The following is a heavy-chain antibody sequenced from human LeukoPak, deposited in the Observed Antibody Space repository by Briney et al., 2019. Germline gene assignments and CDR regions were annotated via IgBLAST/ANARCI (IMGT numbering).Heavy chain of an antibody. CDR2: INHSGST. Sequence: SETLSLTXAVYGGSFGGYYWSWIRQPPGKGLEWIGEINHSGSTNYNPSLKSRVTISIDTSKNQFSLKLSSVTAADTAVYYCARGQSTIFGVVSTFDYWGQGTLVTVSS. CDR1: GGSFGGYY. J-gene: IGHJ4*02. V-gene: IGHV4-34*01. CDR3: ARGQSTIFGVVSTFDY. D-gene: IGHD3-3*01.